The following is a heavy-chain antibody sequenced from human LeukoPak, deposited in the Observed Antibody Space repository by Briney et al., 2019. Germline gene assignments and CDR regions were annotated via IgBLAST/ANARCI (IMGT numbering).Heavy chain of an antibody. V-gene: IGHV3-23*01. J-gene: IGHJ6*02. CDR1: GFTFSRYA. CDR2: SSDSGGST. CDR3: ARDSSGWTYYYYYGMDV. D-gene: IGHD6-19*01. Sequence: GGSLRLSCAASGFTFSRYAMSWVRQAPGKGLEWVSISSDSGGSTYYADSVKGRFTISRDNTKNSLYLQMNSLRAEDTAVYYCARDSSGWTYYYYYGMDVWGQGTTVTVSS.